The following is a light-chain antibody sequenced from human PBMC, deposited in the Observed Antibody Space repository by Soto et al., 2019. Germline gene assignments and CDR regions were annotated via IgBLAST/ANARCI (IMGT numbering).Light chain of an antibody. CDR3: QQYGSPPPIT. CDR2: GAS. J-gene: IGKJ5*01. Sequence: EIVLTQSPGTLSLSPGERATLSCRASQSVSSSYLAWYQQKPGQAPRLLIYGASSRATGIPDRFSGSGSGTDFTLTISRLEPEDFAVYYCQQYGSPPPITFGQGTRLAIK. V-gene: IGKV3-20*01. CDR1: QSVSSSY.